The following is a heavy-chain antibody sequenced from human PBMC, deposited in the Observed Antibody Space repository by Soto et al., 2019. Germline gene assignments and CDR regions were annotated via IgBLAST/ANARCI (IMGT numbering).Heavy chain of an antibody. CDR2: IYPSGSP. Sequence: PSETLSLTCTVSGGSISNYYWSWIRQPPGKGLEWIGRIYPSGSPNYNPSLKSRVTMSVDTSKNQFSLKLSSVTAADTAVYYCARGIAAAAKNWFDPWGQGTLVTV. CDR3: ARGIAAAAKNWFDP. D-gene: IGHD6-13*01. CDR1: GGSISNYY. J-gene: IGHJ5*02. V-gene: IGHV4-4*07.